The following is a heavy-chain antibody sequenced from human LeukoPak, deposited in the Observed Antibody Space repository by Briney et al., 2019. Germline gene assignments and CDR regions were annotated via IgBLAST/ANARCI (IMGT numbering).Heavy chain of an antibody. J-gene: IGHJ1*01. CDR1: GGSISSSSYY. CDR2: IHYSGST. Sequence: SETLSLTCSVSGGSISSSSYYWGSIRQPPGKGREWIGSIHYSGSTYYNPSLKSRVTISVDPTKNQFSLRLLSVTSADMAVTYCATPMRKPVGYFHHGGQGTRLTV. D-gene: IGHD3-22*01. V-gene: IGHV4-39*01. CDR3: ATPMRKPVGYFHH.